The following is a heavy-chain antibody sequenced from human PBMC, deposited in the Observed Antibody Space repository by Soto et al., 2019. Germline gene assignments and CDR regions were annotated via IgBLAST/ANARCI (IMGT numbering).Heavy chain of an antibody. Sequence: ASVKVPCKASGYTFTSYAMHWVRQAPGQRLEWMGWINAGNGNTKYSQKFQGRVTITRETSASTAYMELSSLRSEDTAVCYCASEISSSWYGLPLGYWGQGTLVTVSS. D-gene: IGHD6-13*01. J-gene: IGHJ4*02. V-gene: IGHV1-3*01. CDR2: INAGNGNT. CDR3: ASEISSSWYGLPLGY. CDR1: GYTFTSYA.